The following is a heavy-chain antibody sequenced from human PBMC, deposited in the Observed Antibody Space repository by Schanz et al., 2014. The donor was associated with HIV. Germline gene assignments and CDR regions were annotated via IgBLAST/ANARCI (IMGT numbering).Heavy chain of an antibody. CDR1: GYTFTSYD. Sequence: QVQLVQSGPEVKKPGASVKVSCKTSGYTFTSYDINWVRQAPGQGLEWMGWINPNSGGTNYAQKFQGRVTMTRDTSISTAYMEMTRLTSHDTAVYYCARLGPIVVVPGPLAWYFDLWGRGTLVTVSS. D-gene: IGHD2-2*01. CDR3: ARLGPIVVVPGPLAWYFDL. J-gene: IGHJ2*01. CDR2: INPNSGGT. V-gene: IGHV1-2*02.